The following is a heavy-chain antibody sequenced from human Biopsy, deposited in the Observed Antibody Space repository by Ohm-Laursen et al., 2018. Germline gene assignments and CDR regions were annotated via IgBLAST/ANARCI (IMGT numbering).Heavy chain of an antibody. CDR3: ARGYSRRVSIFEASIYWFDT. CDR1: GYSFSTYD. V-gene: IGHV1-8*01. CDR2: MIPSSGKT. Sequence: ASSVKVSCKASGYSFSTYDVNWVRQARGQGLEWMGWMIPSSGKTGYAQRFQGRVTLTMNTSISTAYMELRGLRSEDTAVYFCARGYSRRVSIFEASIYWFDTWGQGTLVTVSS. D-gene: IGHD6-6*01. J-gene: IGHJ5*02.